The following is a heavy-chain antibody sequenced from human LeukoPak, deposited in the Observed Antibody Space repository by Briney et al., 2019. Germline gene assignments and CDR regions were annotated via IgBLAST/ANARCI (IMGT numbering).Heavy chain of an antibody. CDR3: ARFGYYDFWSGYYPDY. CDR1: GGSISSYY. D-gene: IGHD3-3*01. V-gene: IGHV4-59*01. J-gene: IGHJ4*02. Sequence: PSETLSLTCTVSGGSISSYYWSWIRQPPGKGLEWIGYIYYSGSTNYNPSLKSRVTISVDTSKNQFSLKLSSVTAADTAVYYCARFGYYDFWSGYYPDYWGQGTLVTVSS. CDR2: IYYSGST.